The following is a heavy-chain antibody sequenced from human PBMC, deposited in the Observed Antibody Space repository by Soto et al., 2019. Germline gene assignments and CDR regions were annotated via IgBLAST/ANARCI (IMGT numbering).Heavy chain of an antibody. CDR3: ARVGPWVPYYYDSSPYTFENWFDP. V-gene: IGHV4-38-2*01. CDR2: IYHGRST. D-gene: IGHD3-22*01. CDR1: GYSISSGYY. Sequence: SETLSRTCAVSGYSISSGYYWGWLRQPPGKGLERSGSIYHGRSTYYNPSLNSRVTLSIDMTNNHVSLILNSVTAADTAVYYCARVGPWVPYYYDSSPYTFENWFDPWGQGTLVTVSS. J-gene: IGHJ5*02.